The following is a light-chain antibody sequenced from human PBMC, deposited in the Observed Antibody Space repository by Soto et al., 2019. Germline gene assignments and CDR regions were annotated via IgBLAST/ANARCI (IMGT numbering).Light chain of an antibody. CDR3: QHYKNYPWT. Sequence: AIRMTQSPSSLSASTGDRVTITCRASQGISNWLAWYQQRPGKAPKLLVYGASTLQSGVPSRFSGSGSGTDFTLTIGGLQSEDFATYYCQHYKNYPWTFGQGTKVEVK. CDR1: QGISNW. V-gene: IGKV1-8*01. CDR2: GAS. J-gene: IGKJ1*01.